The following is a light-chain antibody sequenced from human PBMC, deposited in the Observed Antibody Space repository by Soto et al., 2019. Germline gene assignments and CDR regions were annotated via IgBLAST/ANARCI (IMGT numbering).Light chain of an antibody. CDR2: AAS. CDR1: QSISNY. CDR3: QQSYSSPPT. J-gene: IGKJ1*01. V-gene: IGKV1-39*01. Sequence: DIQMTQSPSSLSASVGDRVTITCRANQSISNYLNWYQQKPGKAPKLLIFAASSLQSGVPSRFSGSRSGPDFTLTISSLQPEDFATYYCQQSYSSPPTFGQGTKVDIK.